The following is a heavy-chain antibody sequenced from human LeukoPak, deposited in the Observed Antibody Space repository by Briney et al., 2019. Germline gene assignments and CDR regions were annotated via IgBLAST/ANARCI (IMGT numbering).Heavy chain of an antibody. Sequence: GGSLRLSCAASGFTFSSYAMNWVRQAPGKGLEWVSYISSSGSTIYYADSVKGRFTISRDNAKNSLYLQMNSLRAEDTAVYYCVELGITVIGGVWGKGTTVTISS. D-gene: IGHD3-10*02. CDR3: VELGITVIGGV. J-gene: IGHJ6*04. CDR1: GFTFSSYA. V-gene: IGHV3-48*03. CDR2: ISSSGSTI.